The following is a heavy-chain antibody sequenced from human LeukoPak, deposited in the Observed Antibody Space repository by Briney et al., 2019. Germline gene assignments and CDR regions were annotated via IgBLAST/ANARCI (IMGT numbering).Heavy chain of an antibody. CDR3: AREDSSGWQGFDY. CDR1: GDSVSSISAA. Sequence: SQTLSLTCAISGDSVSSISAAWNWISQSPSRGLEWLGRTYYRSKWYNDYAVSVKSRITINPDTSKNQFSLQLNSVTPEDTAVYYCAREDSSGWQGFDYWGQGTLVTVSS. V-gene: IGHV6-1*01. CDR2: TYYRSKWYN. D-gene: IGHD6-19*01. J-gene: IGHJ4*02.